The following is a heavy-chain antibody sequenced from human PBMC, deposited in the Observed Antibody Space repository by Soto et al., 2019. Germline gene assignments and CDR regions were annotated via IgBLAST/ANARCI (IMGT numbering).Heavy chain of an antibody. V-gene: IGHV3-21*01. J-gene: IGHJ6*02. Sequence: GGSLRLSCAASGFTFSSYSMNWVRQAPGKGLEWVSSISSSSSYIYYADSVKGRFTISRDNAKNSLYLQMNSLRAEDTAVYYCARDSRDYYYYGMDVWGQGTTVTVSS. CDR1: GFTFSSYS. CDR3: ARDSRDYYYYGMDV. CDR2: ISSSSSYI.